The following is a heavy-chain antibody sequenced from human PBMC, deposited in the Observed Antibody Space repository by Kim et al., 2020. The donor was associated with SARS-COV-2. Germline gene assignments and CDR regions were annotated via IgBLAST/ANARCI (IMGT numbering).Heavy chain of an antibody. CDR2: IKPDGLEK. CDR1: GFTFINYW. J-gene: IGHJ6*02. Sequence: GGSLRLSCEASGFTFINYWMTWVRQAPGGGREWVANIKPDGLEKYYVDSLKGRFTMSRDNAENSLYLQMRSLRAEDTAVYYCARVMGGGAWRMDVWGQGTAVTVSS. V-gene: IGHV3-7*01. CDR3: ARVMGGGAWRMDV. D-gene: IGHD2-15*01.